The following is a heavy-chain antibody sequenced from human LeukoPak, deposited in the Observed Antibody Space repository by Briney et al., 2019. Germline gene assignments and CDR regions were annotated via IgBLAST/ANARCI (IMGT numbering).Heavy chain of an antibody. J-gene: IGHJ3*01. CDR1: GYSFTNYW. V-gene: IGHV5-51*01. D-gene: IGHD2-15*01. CDR3: AATGRSCTGGSCYSDDFDV. Sequence: GESLKISCKASGYSFTNYWIEWVRQMPGKGLEWMGIIYPLDSEIRYSPSFQGQVTISVDKSITTAFLHWDSLKTSDTAMYYCAATGRSCTGGSCYSDDFDVWGQGTMVTVSS. CDR2: IYPLDSEI.